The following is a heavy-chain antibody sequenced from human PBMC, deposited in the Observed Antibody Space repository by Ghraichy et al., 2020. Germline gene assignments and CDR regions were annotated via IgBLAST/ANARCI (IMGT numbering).Heavy chain of an antibody. Sequence: GESLNISCAASGFTFDDYAMHWVRQAPGKGLEWVSLISWDGGSTYYADSVKGRFTISRDNSKNSLYLQMNSLRAEDTALYYCAKDLKIGYYGMDVWGQGTTVTVSS. V-gene: IGHV3-43D*04. CDR3: AKDLKIGYYGMDV. J-gene: IGHJ6*02. CDR1: GFTFDDYA. CDR2: ISWDGGST.